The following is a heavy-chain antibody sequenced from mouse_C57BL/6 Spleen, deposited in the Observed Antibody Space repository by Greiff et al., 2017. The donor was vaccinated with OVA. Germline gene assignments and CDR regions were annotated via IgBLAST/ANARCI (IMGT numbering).Heavy chain of an antibody. V-gene: IGHV1-54*01. CDR2: INPGSGGT. CDR3: ARSIYDSYYEVAY. D-gene: IGHD2-3*01. Sequence: QVHVKQSGAELVRPGTSVKVSCKASGYAFTNYLIEWVKQRPGQGLEWIGVINPGSGGTNYNEKFKGKATLTSDKTSSNAYMQLSSLTSEDSAVYFCARSIYDSYYEVAYWGQGTLVTVSA. J-gene: IGHJ3*01. CDR1: GYAFTNYL.